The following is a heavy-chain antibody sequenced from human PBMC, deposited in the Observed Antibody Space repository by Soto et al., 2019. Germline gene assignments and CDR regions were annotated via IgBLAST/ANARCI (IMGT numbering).Heavy chain of an antibody. Sequence: GGSLRLSCAASGFTVSSNYMSWVRQAPGKGLERVSVIYNGGRTYYADYVKGRFTISKHNSKNTMYIQMNSLRAEDTAVYYCARDDNWFDPWGQGTLVTVSS. CDR1: GFTVSSNY. CDR3: ARDDNWFDP. CDR2: IYNGGRT. V-gene: IGHV3-53*04. J-gene: IGHJ5*02.